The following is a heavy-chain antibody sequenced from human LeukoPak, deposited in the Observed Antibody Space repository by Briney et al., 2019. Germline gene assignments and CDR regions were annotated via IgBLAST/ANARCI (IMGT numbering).Heavy chain of an antibody. Sequence: GGSLRLSCAASGFTFSNAWMSWVRQAPGKGLEWVGRIKSKTDGGTTDYAAPVKGRFTISRDGSKNTLYLQMNSLKTEDTAVYYCTTAVSRGYSYGIDYWGQGTLVTVSS. J-gene: IGHJ4*02. CDR3: TTAVSRGYSYGIDY. CDR1: GFTFSNAW. CDR2: IKSKTDGGTT. D-gene: IGHD5-18*01. V-gene: IGHV3-15*01.